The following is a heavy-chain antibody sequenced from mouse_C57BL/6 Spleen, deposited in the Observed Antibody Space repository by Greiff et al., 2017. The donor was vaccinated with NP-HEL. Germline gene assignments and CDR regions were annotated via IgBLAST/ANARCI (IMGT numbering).Heavy chain of an antibody. CDR3: ARGANRGQGFDY. CDR1: GYTFTDYN. Sequence: EVQLQQSGPELVKPGASVKIPCKASGYTFTDYNMDWVKQSHGKSLEWIGDINPNNGGTIYNQKFKGKATLTVDTSSSTAYMELRSLTSEDTAVYYCARGANRGQGFDYGGQGTTLTVSS. D-gene: IGHD3-1*01. V-gene: IGHV1-18*01. J-gene: IGHJ2*01. CDR2: INPNNGGT.